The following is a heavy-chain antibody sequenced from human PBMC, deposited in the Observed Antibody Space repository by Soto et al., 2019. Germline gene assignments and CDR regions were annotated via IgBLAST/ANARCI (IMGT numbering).Heavy chain of an antibody. D-gene: IGHD2-15*01. Sequence: GGSLRLSCAASGLTFSSYAMSWVRQAPGKGLEWVSTISGSGGRKYYADSVKGRFAISRDNSRNTLYLEMNSLRVEDTALYYCAKDVGVAAPYDALDIWGQGTMVTVSS. J-gene: IGHJ3*02. CDR3: AKDVGVAAPYDALDI. V-gene: IGHV3-23*01. CDR1: GLTFSSYA. CDR2: ISGSGGRK.